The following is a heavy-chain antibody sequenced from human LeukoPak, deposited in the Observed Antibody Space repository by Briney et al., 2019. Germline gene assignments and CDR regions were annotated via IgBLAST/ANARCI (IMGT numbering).Heavy chain of an antibody. CDR1: GYTFTRYD. D-gene: IGHD2/OR15-2a*01. J-gene: IGHJ4*02. V-gene: IGHV1-8*01. Sequence: ASVKVSCKASGYTFTRYDINWVRQATGQGLEWMGWMNPNSGNTGYAQKFQGRVTMTRNTSISTTYLELSSLRSEDTAIYYCATRIRGVIYWGQGTLVTVSS. CDR2: MNPNSGNT. CDR3: ATRIRGVIY.